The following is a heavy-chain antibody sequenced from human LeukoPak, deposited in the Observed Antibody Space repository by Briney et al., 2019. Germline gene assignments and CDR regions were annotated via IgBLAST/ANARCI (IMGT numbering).Heavy chain of an antibody. CDR3: ARHIFLWFGEHEPYYFDY. J-gene: IGHJ4*02. CDR1: GGSISSSSYY. V-gene: IGHV4-39*01. CDR2: IYYSGST. D-gene: IGHD3-10*01. Sequence: SETLSLTCTVSGGSISSSSYYWGWIRQPPGKGLEWIGSIYYSGSTYYNPSLKSRVTISVDTSKNQFSLKLSSVTAADTAVYYCARHIFLWFGEHEPYYFDYWGQGTLVTVSS.